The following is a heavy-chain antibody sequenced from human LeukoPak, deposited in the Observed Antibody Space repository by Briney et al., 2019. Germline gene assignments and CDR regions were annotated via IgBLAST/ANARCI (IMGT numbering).Heavy chain of an antibody. V-gene: IGHV4-34*01. D-gene: IGHD6-19*01. CDR2: INHSGST. J-gene: IGHJ3*02. CDR3: ARVEEQWLVMDI. CDR1: GGSFSGYY. Sequence: RPSETLSLTCAVYGGSFSGYYWSWIRQPPGKGLEWIGEINHSGSTNYNPSLKSRVTISVDTSKNQFSLKLSSVTAADTAVYYCARVEEQWLVMDIWGQGTMVTVSS.